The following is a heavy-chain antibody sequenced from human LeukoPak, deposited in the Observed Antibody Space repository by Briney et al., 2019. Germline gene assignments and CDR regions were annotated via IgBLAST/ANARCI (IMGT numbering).Heavy chain of an antibody. CDR1: GYTFTGYY. CDR2: INPNSGGT. CDR3: ARDLLNWEIQGGDY. Sequence: GASVKVSCKASGYTFTGYYMHWVRQAPGQGLEWMGWINPNSGGTNYAQKFQGRVTMTRDTSISTAYMELSRLRSDDTAVYYCARDLLNWEIQGGDYWGQGTLVTVSS. D-gene: IGHD7-27*01. V-gene: IGHV1-2*02. J-gene: IGHJ4*02.